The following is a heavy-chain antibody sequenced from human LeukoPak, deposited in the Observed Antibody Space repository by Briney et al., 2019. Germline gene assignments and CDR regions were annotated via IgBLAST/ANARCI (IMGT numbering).Heavy chain of an antibody. CDR2: INHSGST. V-gene: IGHV4-34*01. CDR3: ASGGYSYGFDY. Sequence: KPSETLSLTCAVYGGSFSGYYWSWIRQPPGKGLEWIGEINHSGSTNYNPSLKSRVTISVDTSKNQFSLKLSSVTAADTAMYYCASGGYSYGFDYWGQGTLVTVSS. D-gene: IGHD5-18*01. CDR1: GGSFSGYY. J-gene: IGHJ4*02.